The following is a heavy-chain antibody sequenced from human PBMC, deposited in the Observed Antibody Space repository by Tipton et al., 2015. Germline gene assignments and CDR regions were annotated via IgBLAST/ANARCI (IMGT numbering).Heavy chain of an antibody. CDR3: VRARGRHGGLFDS. CDR2: FFHSGNT. V-gene: IGHV4-38-2*01. CDR1: GYSISSGYY. Sequence: TLSLTCDVSGYSISSGYYRSWIRQPPGKGLEWIGSFFHSGNTFHNPSLRSRVIISVDTSKTQFSLKVSSVTAADTAMYYCVRARGRHGGLFDSWGQGTLVIVSS. J-gene: IGHJ4*02. D-gene: IGHD4-23*01.